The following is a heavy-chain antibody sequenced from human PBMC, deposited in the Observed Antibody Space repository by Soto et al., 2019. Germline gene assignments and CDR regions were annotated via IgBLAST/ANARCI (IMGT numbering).Heavy chain of an antibody. D-gene: IGHD3-10*01. CDR2: ISYDGSDK. Sequence: QVQLVESGGGVVQPGRSLRLSCAASGFPFTSYGRHWVRAGPDKGLEWVAVISYDGSDKYYADSVKGRFTISRDNSKNTLYLQMNSLRPEDTALYYCVGGQYYFDYRGQGTLVIVSS. CDR3: VGGQYYFDY. V-gene: IGHV3-30*03. CDR1: GFPFTSYG. J-gene: IGHJ4*02.